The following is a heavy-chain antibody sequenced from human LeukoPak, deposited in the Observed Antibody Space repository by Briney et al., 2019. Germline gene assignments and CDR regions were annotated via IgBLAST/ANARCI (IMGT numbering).Heavy chain of an antibody. V-gene: IGHV3-48*04. CDR2: ISGSSSTL. D-gene: IGHD1-7*01. Sequence: GGSLRLSCAASGFNFRSYSMKWTRQAPGKGLEWISYISGSSSTLYYADSVKGRFTISRGNANNSLFLQMNGLRAEDSAIYYCTRGELIGTVFDYWGQGALVTVSS. CDR3: TRGELIGTVFDY. J-gene: IGHJ4*02. CDR1: GFNFRSYS.